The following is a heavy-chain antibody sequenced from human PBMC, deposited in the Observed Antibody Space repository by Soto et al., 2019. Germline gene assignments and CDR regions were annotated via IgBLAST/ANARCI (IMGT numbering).Heavy chain of an antibody. CDR1: GGSVSSDSYS. Sequence: PSETLSLTCTVSGGSVSSDSYSWSWVRQPPGKGLEWIGYVSYRGITTYNPSLKSRVTILLGTSKNQISLNLRSVTAADTAVYYCARDREYSFGLTYDIWGQGTMVTVSS. CDR2: VSYRGIT. J-gene: IGHJ3*02. V-gene: IGHV4-61*01. CDR3: ARDREYSFGLTYDI. D-gene: IGHD3-3*01.